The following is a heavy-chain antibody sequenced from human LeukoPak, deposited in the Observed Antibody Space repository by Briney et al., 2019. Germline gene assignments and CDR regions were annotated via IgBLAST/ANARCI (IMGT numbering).Heavy chain of an antibody. CDR3: ARAPMIRGVITAFDL. D-gene: IGHD3-10*01. Sequence: PGGSLRLSCEASGFTLSGSGMSWVRQAPGKGLEWLSYISSGSTTTYYADSVRGRFTISRDNAENSLYLQMNSLRDEDMAVYYCARAPMIRGVITAFDLWGQGTLVTVSS. CDR2: ISSGSTTT. CDR1: GFTLSGSG. J-gene: IGHJ4*02. V-gene: IGHV3-48*02.